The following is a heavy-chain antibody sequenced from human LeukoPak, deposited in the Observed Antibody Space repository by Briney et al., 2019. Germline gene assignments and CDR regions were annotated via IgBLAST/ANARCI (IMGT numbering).Heavy chain of an antibody. CDR3: AGGSYYYGSGDDWFDP. J-gene: IGHJ5*02. V-gene: IGHV3-74*01. Sequence: PGGSLRLSCAAPGFTFSSYWMHWVRQAPGKGLVWVSRINSDGSSTSYADSVKGRFTISRDNAKNTLYLQMNSLRAEDTAVYYCAGGSYYYGSGDDWFDPWGQGTLVTVSS. CDR2: INSDGSST. CDR1: GFTFSSYW. D-gene: IGHD3-10*01.